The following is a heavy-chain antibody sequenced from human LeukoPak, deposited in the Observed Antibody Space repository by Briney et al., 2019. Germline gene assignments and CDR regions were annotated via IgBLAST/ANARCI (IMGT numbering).Heavy chain of an antibody. CDR3: AKVRTRGSGIWQKYNWFDP. J-gene: IGHJ5*02. CDR1: GFTFSSYA. V-gene: IGHV3-23*01. D-gene: IGHD3-10*01. CDR2: ISGSGGST. Sequence: GGSLRLSCAASGFTFSSYAMSWVRQAPGKGLEWVSPISGSGGSTYYADSVEGRFTISRDNSKNTLYLQMNSLRAEDTAVYYCAKVRTRGSGIWQKYNWFDPWGQGTLVTVSS.